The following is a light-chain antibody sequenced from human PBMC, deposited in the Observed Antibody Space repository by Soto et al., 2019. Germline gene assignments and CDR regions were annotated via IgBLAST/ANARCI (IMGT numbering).Light chain of an antibody. CDR3: RSYTSISTRV. J-gene: IGLJ1*01. V-gene: IGLV2-14*01. Sequence: QSVRTQPASVSGSPGQSITISCTGTSSDVGGYKYVSWYQQHPGEAPKLMIYDVSNRPSGVSNRFSGSKSGNTASLTISGLQAEDEADYSCRSYTSISTRVSGTGTNVTV. CDR2: DVS. CDR1: SSDVGGYKY.